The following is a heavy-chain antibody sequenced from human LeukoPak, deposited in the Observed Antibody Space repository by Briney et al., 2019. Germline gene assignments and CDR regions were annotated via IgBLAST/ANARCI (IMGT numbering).Heavy chain of an antibody. Sequence: GGSPRLSCAASGFTFSSCAMNWVRLAPGRGLEWVSVISGSGSSTYYAASVKGRFTISRDNSKNILYLQMKSLRVEDTAIYYCAKYGPQDSGSSHFDYWGQGALVTVSS. D-gene: IGHD1-26*01. CDR3: AKYGPQDSGSSHFDY. V-gene: IGHV3-23*01. CDR1: GFTFSSCA. CDR2: ISGSGSST. J-gene: IGHJ4*02.